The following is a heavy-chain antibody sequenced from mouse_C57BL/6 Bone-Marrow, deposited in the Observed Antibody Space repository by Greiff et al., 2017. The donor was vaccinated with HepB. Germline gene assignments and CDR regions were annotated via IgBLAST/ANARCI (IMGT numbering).Heavy chain of an antibody. D-gene: IGHD3-1*01. J-gene: IGHJ4*01. CDR2: ISNGGGST. V-gene: IGHV5-12*01. Sequence: EVKLMESGGGLVQPGGSLKLSCAASGFTFSDYYMYWVRQTPEKRLEWVAYISNGGGSTYYPDTVKGRFTISRDNAKNTLYLQMSRLKSEDTAMYYCARHRAPYYAMDYWGQGTSVTVSS. CDR1: GFTFSDYY. CDR3: ARHRAPYYAMDY.